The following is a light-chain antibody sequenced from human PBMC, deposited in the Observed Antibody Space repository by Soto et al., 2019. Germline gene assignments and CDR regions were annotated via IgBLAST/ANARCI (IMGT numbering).Light chain of an antibody. J-gene: IGLJ1*01. Sequence: QSALAQPASVSASPGQSITISCTGTSSDVGGHNFVSWYQHHPGKAPRLIIFLVTNRPSGVSNRFSASKSGSTASLTISGLQAEDEADYYCISYTTTNTYVFGTRTKVTVL. CDR1: SSDVGGHNF. CDR2: LVT. CDR3: ISYTTTNTYV. V-gene: IGLV2-14*01.